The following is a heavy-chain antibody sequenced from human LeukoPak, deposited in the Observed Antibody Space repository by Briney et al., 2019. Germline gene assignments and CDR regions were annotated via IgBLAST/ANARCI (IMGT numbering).Heavy chain of an antibody. J-gene: IGHJ4*02. CDR1: GFAFSSLA. V-gene: IGHV3-30-3*01. Sequence: PGGSLRLSCAVSGFAFSSLAMHWVRQAPGKGLEWVAFISYDGNNQYYADSVKGRFTISRDNSKNTLYLQMNNLRAEDTAIYYCARVGSRYCSGANCYDGFWGQETLVSVSS. CDR3: ARVGSRYCSGANCYDGF. CDR2: ISYDGNNQ. D-gene: IGHD2-15*01.